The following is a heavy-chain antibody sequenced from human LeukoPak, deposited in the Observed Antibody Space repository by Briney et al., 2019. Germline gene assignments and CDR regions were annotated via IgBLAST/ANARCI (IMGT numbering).Heavy chain of an antibody. V-gene: IGHV1-69*13. Sequence: ASVNASCKASGGTFSSHAISWVRQAPGQGLEWMGGIIPIFGTANYAQKFQGRVTITAVESMSTAYMELSSLRSEDTAVYYCAPTTVTPTSQPVAVNWGQGTLVTVSS. CDR3: APTTVTPTSQPVAVN. J-gene: IGHJ4*02. CDR2: IIPIFGTA. D-gene: IGHD4-11*01. CDR1: GGTFSSHA.